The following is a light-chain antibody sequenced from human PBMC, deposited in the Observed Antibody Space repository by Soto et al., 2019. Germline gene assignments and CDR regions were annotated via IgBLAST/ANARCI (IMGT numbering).Light chain of an antibody. CDR3: QSYASRMSGDV. J-gene: IGLJ1*01. CDR2: STS. Sequence: QSVLTQPPSVSGAPGQRVTISCTGSSSNIGAGYDVNWYQQLPGAAAKFLISSTSNRPSGAPDRFSASKCATSASLTMPGLKVEDEADYYCQSYASRMSGDVFGTGTKVTVL. V-gene: IGLV1-40*01. CDR1: SSNIGAGYD.